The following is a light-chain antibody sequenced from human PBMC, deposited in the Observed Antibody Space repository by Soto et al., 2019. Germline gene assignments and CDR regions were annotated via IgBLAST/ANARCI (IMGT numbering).Light chain of an antibody. Sequence: VMTQSPATLSVAPGDRVTFSCRASQGVSRKLAWYQQKPGQAPRLLIYGESSRATGIPDRFSGTGSETDLTLTISSLEPEDFAVYYCQKYDNSPITFGQGTRLEIK. CDR3: QKYDNSPIT. CDR1: QGVSRK. CDR2: GES. J-gene: IGKJ5*01. V-gene: IGKV3D-15*02.